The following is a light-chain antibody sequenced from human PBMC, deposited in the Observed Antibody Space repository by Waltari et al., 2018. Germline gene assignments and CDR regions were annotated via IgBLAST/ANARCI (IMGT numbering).Light chain of an antibody. CDR3: QQYDRWPLT. CDR2: GAS. V-gene: IGKV3-15*01. J-gene: IGKJ4*01. CDR1: HSISSH. Sequence: EIVMTQSPATLSVSPGETATISCRASHSISSHLAWYQQKPGQAPRLLIYGASTWATGIPARFGGSGSGTEFTLTISSLQSEDFAVYYCQQYDRWPLTFGGGTKVEIK.